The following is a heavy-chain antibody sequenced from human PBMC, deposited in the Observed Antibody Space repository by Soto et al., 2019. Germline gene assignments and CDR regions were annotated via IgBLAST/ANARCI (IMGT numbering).Heavy chain of an antibody. D-gene: IGHD3-22*01. CDR1: GYTFTSHG. J-gene: IGHJ3*02. V-gene: IGHV1-18*01. Sequence: GASVKVSCKASGYTFTSHGISWVRQAPGQGLEWMGWISAYNGNTNYAQKLQGRVTMTTDTSTSTAYMELRSLRSDDTAVYYCARDRGTMIVVVSDAFDIWGQGTMVTVSS. CDR3: ARDRGTMIVVVSDAFDI. CDR2: ISAYNGNT.